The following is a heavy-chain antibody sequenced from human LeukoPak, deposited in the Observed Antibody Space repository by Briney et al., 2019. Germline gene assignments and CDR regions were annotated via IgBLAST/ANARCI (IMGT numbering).Heavy chain of an antibody. D-gene: IGHD3-10*01. CDR2: ISAYNGNT. V-gene: IGHV1-18*04. Sequence: ASVKVSCKASGYSFTSYYMNWVRQAPGQGLEWMGWISAYNGNTNYAQKLQGRVTMTTDTSTSTAYMELRSLRSDDTAVYYCARGSGSYYGYYYMDVWGKGTTVTVSS. CDR1: GYSFTSYY. J-gene: IGHJ6*03. CDR3: ARGSGSYYGYYYMDV.